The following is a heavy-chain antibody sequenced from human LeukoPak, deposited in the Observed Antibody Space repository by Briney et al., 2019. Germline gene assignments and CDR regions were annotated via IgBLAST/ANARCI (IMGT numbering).Heavy chain of an antibody. CDR1: GGTFSSYA. CDR3: ARDSGDDEGNDY. Sequence: GSSVKVSCKASGGTFSSYAISWVRQAPGQGLEWMGIINPSGGSTSYAQKFQGRVTMTRDTSTSTVYMELSSLRSEDTAVYYCARDSGDDEGNDYWGQGTLVTVSS. V-gene: IGHV1-46*01. D-gene: IGHD3-10*01. J-gene: IGHJ4*02. CDR2: INPSGGST.